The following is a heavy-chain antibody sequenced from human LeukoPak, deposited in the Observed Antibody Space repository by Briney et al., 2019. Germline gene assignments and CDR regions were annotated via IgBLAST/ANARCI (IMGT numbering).Heavy chain of an antibody. CDR2: IYYSGST. D-gene: IGHD5-18*01. CDR3: ARGRAGHSYGYHYYYGMDV. V-gene: IGHV4-31*03. J-gene: IGHJ6*02. Sequence: SQTLSLTCTVSGGSISSGGYYWSWIRQHPGKGLEWIGYIYYSGSTYYNPSLKSRVTISVDTSKNQFSLKLSSVTAADTAVNYCARGRAGHSYGYHYYYGMDVWGQGTTVTVSS. CDR1: GGSISSGGYY.